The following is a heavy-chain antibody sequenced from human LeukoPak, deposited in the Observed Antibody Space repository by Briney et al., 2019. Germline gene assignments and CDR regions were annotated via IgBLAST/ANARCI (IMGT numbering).Heavy chain of an antibody. CDR3: AKAANYYGSGSYYNEAYYYYMDV. Sequence: GGSLRLSCAASGFTFSSYGMHWVRQAPGKGLEWVAFIRYDGSNKYYADSVKGRFTISRDNSKNTLYLQMNSLRAEDTAVYYCAKAANYYGSGSYYNEAYYYYMDVWGKGTTVTISS. V-gene: IGHV3-30*02. CDR2: IRYDGSNK. J-gene: IGHJ6*03. D-gene: IGHD3-10*01. CDR1: GFTFSSYG.